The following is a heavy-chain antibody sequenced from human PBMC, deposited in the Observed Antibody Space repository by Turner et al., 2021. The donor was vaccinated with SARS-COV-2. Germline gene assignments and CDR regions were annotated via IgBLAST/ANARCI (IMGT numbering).Heavy chain of an antibody. Sequence: QVQLVESGGGVVQPGRSLRLSCAASGFTFSNYAMHWVRQAPGKGLECVAVISYDGSNKYYADSVKGRFTISRDNSKNTLYLQMNSLRAEDTAVYYCAREPPFCGGDCYFDYWGQGTLVTVSS. D-gene: IGHD2-21*02. CDR2: ISYDGSNK. CDR1: GFTFSNYA. CDR3: AREPPFCGGDCYFDY. V-gene: IGHV3-30-3*01. J-gene: IGHJ4*02.